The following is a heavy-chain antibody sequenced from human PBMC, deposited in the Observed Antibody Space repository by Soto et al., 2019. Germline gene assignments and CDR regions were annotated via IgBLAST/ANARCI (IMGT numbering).Heavy chain of an antibody. J-gene: IGHJ4*02. D-gene: IGHD6-13*01. Sequence: SETLSLDCTVSVGSISSNYWTWIRQRPGKGLEWIGYVYNSGSTNYNPSLKIRVTISEDTSKSQFSLKVNSMTAADTAVYYCARYRREAVAGYTLDNWGQGILVTVSS. CDR3: ARYRREAVAGYTLDN. V-gene: IGHV4-59*01. CDR1: VGSISSNY. CDR2: VYNSGST.